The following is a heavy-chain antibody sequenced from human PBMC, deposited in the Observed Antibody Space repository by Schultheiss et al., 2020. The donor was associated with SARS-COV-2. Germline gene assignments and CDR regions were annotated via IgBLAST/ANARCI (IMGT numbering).Heavy chain of an antibody. D-gene: IGHD3-16*01. CDR1: GYTFHSHW. CDR3: ARHGGIVVDAFDI. J-gene: IGHJ3*02. CDR2: IYPGDSDT. Sequence: GESLKISCKTSGYTFHSHWIGWVRQMPGKGLEWMGIIYPGDSDTRYSPSFQGQVTISADKSISTAYLQWSSLKASDTAMYYCARHGGIVVDAFDIWGQGTMVTVSS. V-gene: IGHV5-51*01.